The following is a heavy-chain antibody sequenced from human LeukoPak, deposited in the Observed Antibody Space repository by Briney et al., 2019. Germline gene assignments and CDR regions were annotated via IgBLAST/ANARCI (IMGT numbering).Heavy chain of an antibody. Sequence: ASVKVSCKASGYTFTSYGISWVRQAPGQGLEWMGWISAHNGNTNYAQKLQGRVTMTTDTSTSTAYMELRSLRSDDTAVYYCARVFSSYYDSSGSFHYWGQGTLVTVSS. CDR3: ARVFSSYYDSSGSFHY. CDR2: ISAHNGNT. CDR1: GYTFTSYG. J-gene: IGHJ4*02. V-gene: IGHV1-18*01. D-gene: IGHD3-22*01.